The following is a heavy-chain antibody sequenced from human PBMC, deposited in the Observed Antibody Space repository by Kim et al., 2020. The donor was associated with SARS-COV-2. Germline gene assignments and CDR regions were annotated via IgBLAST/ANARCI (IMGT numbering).Heavy chain of an antibody. V-gene: IGHV4-34*01. CDR1: GGSFSGYY. Sequence: SETLSLTCAVYGGSFSGYYWSWIRQPPGKGLEWIGEINHSGSTNYNPSLKSRVTISVDTSKNQFSLKLSSVTAADTAVYYCARGPPASGAFDIWGQGTMV. CDR2: INHSGST. J-gene: IGHJ3*02. CDR3: ARGPPASGAFDI. D-gene: IGHD2-2*01.